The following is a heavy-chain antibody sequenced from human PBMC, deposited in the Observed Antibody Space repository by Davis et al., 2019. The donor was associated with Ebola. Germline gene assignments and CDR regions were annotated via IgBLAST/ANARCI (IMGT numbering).Heavy chain of an antibody. J-gene: IGHJ4*02. V-gene: IGHV3-30*18. Sequence: GESLKISCAASGFTFSSYGMHWVRQAPGKGLEWVAVISYDGSNKYYADSVKGRFTISRDNSKNTLYLQMNSLRAEDTAVYYCAKPAGPYYDFWSGYRGYFDYWGQGTLVTVSS. CDR3: AKPAGPYYDFWSGYRGYFDY. CDR2: ISYDGSNK. D-gene: IGHD3-3*01. CDR1: GFTFSSYG.